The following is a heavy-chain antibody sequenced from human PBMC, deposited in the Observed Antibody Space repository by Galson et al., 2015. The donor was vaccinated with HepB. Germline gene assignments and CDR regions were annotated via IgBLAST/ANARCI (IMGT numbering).Heavy chain of an antibody. D-gene: IGHD3-22*01. V-gene: IGHV1-69*05. J-gene: IGHJ3*02. CDR3: AREGHYYDSRGYYGVFDI. Sequence: SVKVSCKASGGTFTNYALSWVRQAPGQGLEWMGGIIPILHTPNYAQKFQGRVTISTDESTSTVYMEMSSLSSGDTAFYYCAREGHYYDSRGYYGVFDIWGQGTMVTVSS. CDR1: GGTFTNYA. CDR2: IIPILHTP.